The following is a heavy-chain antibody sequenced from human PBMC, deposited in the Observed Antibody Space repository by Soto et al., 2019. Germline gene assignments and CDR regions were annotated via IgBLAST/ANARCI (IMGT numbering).Heavy chain of an antibody. Sequence: GSLRLSCAASGFTFSSYAMSWVRQAPGKGLEWVSAISGSGGSTYYADSVKGRFTISRDNSKNTLYLQMNSLRAEDTAVYYCAKDGLITIFAGNWFDPWGQGTLVTVSS. CDR1: GFTFSSYA. CDR2: ISGSGGST. J-gene: IGHJ5*02. CDR3: AKDGLITIFAGNWFDP. D-gene: IGHD3-3*01. V-gene: IGHV3-23*01.